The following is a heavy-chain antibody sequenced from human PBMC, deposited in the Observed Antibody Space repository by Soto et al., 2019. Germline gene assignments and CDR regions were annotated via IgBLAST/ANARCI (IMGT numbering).Heavy chain of an antibody. CDR1: GFTFSSYS. J-gene: IGHJ4*02. D-gene: IGHD4-17*01. CDR2: ISSSSSYI. CDR3: ARDPKWTTVVTPWSDY. Sequence: GGSLRLSCAASGFTFSSYSMNWVRQAPGKGLEWVSSISSSSSYIYYADSVKGRFTISRDNAKNSLYLQMNSLRAEDTAVYYCARDPKWTTVVTPWSDYWGQGTLVTVSS. V-gene: IGHV3-21*01.